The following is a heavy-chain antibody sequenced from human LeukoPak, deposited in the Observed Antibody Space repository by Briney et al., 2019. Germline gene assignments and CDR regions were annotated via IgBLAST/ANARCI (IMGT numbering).Heavy chain of an antibody. CDR2: INHNTGYR. CDR3: ARSRMSDAFDI. D-gene: IGHD2/OR15-2a*01. J-gene: IGHJ3*02. CDR1: GYTFNDYY. Sequence: ASVKVSCKASGYTFNDYYIHWVRQAPGQGLEWMEWINHNTGYRNYAQKFQGRVTMTRDTSISTADMELSRLRSDDTAVYYCARSRMSDAFDIWGQGTMVTVSS. V-gene: IGHV1-2*02.